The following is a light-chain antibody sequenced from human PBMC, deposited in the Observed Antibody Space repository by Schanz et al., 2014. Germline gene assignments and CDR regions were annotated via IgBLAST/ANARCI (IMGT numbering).Light chain of an antibody. V-gene: IGLV2-23*01. CDR2: EDI. Sequence: QSALTQPASVSGSPGQSITISCTGTSSDVGSYNLVSWYQQLPGEAPKLMIYEDIKRPSGVSNRFSGSKSGNTASLTVSGLQAEDEADYYCFSYAGSNNLAFGGGTKLTVL. CDR1: SSDVGSYNL. CDR3: FSYAGSNNLA. J-gene: IGLJ2*01.